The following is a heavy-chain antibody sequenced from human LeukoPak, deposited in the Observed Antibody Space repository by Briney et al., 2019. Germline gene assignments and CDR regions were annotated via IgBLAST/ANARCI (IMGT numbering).Heavy chain of an antibody. Sequence: SETLSLTCTVSGGSISSGGYYWSWIRQHPGEGLEWIGYIYYSGSTYYNPSLKSRVTISVDTSKNQFSLKLSSVTAADTAVYYCASIKDGSGWPYYFDYWGQGTLVTVSS. CDR2: IYYSGST. J-gene: IGHJ4*02. CDR1: GGSISSGGYY. CDR3: ASIKDGSGWPYYFDY. D-gene: IGHD6-19*01. V-gene: IGHV4-31*03.